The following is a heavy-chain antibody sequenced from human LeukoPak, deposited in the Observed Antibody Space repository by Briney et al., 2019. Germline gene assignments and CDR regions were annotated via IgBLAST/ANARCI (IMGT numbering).Heavy chain of an antibody. CDR3: ARPWGYSSSWSPYYFDY. J-gene: IGHJ4*02. D-gene: IGHD6-13*01. V-gene: IGHV4-39*07. CDR1: GGSISSSSYY. Sequence: PSETLSLTCTVSGGSISSSSYYWGWIRQPPGKGLEWIGSIYYSGSTYYNPSLKSRVTISVDTSKNQFSLKLSSVTAADTAVYYCARPWGYSSSWSPYYFDYWGQGTLVTVSS. CDR2: IYYSGST.